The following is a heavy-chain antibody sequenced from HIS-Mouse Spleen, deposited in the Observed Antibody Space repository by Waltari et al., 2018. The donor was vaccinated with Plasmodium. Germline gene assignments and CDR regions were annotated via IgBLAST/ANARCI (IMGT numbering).Heavy chain of an antibody. J-gene: IGHJ3*02. Sequence: EVQLVESGGGLVQPGGSLRLSCAASGFTFSSYWMTWVRQAPGKGLVWVSRINSDGSSTRYADSVKGRFTISRDNAKNTLYLQMNSLRAEDTAVYYCARTIAVVGTGDALDIWGQGTMVTVSS. V-gene: IGHV3-74*01. D-gene: IGHD6-13*01. CDR1: GFTFSSYW. CDR3: ARTIAVVGTGDALDI. CDR2: INSDGSST.